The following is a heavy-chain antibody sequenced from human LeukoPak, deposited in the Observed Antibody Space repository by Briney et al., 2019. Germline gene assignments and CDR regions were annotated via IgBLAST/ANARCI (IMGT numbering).Heavy chain of an antibody. CDR2: ISGGGAGT. V-gene: IGHV3-23*01. D-gene: IGHD1-14*01. CDR3: AKDFVRYNIQFDY. CDR1: GLSFGFCA. J-gene: IGHJ4*02. Sequence: AGGSLRLSCAASGLSFGFCAMSWVRQAPGKGLEWVSSISGGGAGTYYTDSVRGRFTISRDNSKNTLYLQMDSLRAEVTALYNCAKDFVRYNIQFDYWGQGALVTVSS.